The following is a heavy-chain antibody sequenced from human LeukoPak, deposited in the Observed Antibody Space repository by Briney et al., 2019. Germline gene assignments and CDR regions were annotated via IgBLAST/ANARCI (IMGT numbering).Heavy chain of an antibody. CDR3: AREFGYAVTSLDY. J-gene: IGHJ4*02. CDR2: IYTSGST. Sequence: SQTLSLTCTVSGGSISSGSHYWSWIRQPAGKGLEWIGRIYTSGSTHYNPSLKRRVTISVDTSKNQFSLKLSSVTAADTAVYYCAREFGYAVTSLDYWGQGTLVTVSS. D-gene: IGHD4-17*01. CDR1: GGSISSGSHY. V-gene: IGHV4-61*02.